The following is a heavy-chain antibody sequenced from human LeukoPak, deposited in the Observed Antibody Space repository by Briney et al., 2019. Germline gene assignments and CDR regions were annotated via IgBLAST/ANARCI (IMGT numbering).Heavy chain of an antibody. J-gene: IGHJ6*03. V-gene: IGHV4-59*12. Sequence: SETLPLTCSVSGGSISTYYWSWMRQSPEKGLEWIGHIYNSGANTNYNPSLKSRVTISVDTSKNQFSLKLSSVTAADTAVYYCARKPRTTGTTTHSYYYYYYMDVWGKGTTVTVSS. CDR3: ARKPRTTGTTTHSYYYYYYMDV. CDR1: GGSISTYY. D-gene: IGHD1-1*01. CDR2: IYNSGANT.